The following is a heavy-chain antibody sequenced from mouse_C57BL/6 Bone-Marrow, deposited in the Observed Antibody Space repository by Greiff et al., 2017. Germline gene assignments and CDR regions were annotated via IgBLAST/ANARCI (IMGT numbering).Heavy chain of an antibody. CDR1: GFNIKDDY. CDR3: TFFSYYGSSYWYFDV. Sequence: EVQLQQSGAELVRPGASVKLSCTASGFNIKDDYMHWVKQRPEQGLAWIGWIDPENGDTEYASKFQGKATITADTSSNTAYLQLSSLTSEDTAVYYCTFFSYYGSSYWYFDVWGTGTTVTVSS. J-gene: IGHJ1*03. D-gene: IGHD1-1*01. CDR2: IDPENGDT. V-gene: IGHV14-4*01.